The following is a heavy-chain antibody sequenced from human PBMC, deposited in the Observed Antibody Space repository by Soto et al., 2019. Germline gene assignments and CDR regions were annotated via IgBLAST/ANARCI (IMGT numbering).Heavy chain of an antibody. D-gene: IGHD4-4*01. J-gene: IGHJ3*01. V-gene: IGHV3-53*01. CDR3: ATWHLQEHAYDV. Sequence: GGSLRLSCAVSGLTVSGKKYVAWVRQAPGKGLEWVSGFYDLDGTYYADSLKGRFTTSGDSSRTIVYPQMNGLRPEDTAVYYCATWHLQEHAYDVWGQGTTVTDSS. CDR2: FYDLDGT. CDR1: GLTVSGKKY.